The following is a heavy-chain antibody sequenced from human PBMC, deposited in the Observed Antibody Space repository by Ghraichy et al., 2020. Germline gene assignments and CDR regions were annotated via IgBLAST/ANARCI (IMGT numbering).Heavy chain of an antibody. CDR1: GYTFTSYD. Sequence: ASVKVSCKASGYTFTSYDINWVRQATGQGLEWMEWMNPNSGNTGYAQKFQGRVTMTRNTSISTAYMELSSLRSEDTAVYYCARDFSGYSYGYWQQLGYYYYGMDVWGQGTTVTVSS. V-gene: IGHV1-8*01. D-gene: IGHD5-18*01. CDR3: ARDFSGYSYGYWQQLGYYYYGMDV. J-gene: IGHJ6*02. CDR2: MNPNSGNT.